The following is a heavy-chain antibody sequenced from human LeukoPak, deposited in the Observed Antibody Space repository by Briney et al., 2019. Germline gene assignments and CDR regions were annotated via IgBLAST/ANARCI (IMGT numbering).Heavy chain of an antibody. D-gene: IGHD6-19*01. CDR1: GYSFTSYW. V-gene: IGHV5-10-1*01. J-gene: IGHJ4*02. CDR2: IDPSDSYT. CDR3: ATQSSGWYRFDY. Sequence: GESLKISCKGSGYSFTSYWIGWVRQMPGKDLEWMGTIDPSDSYTNYSPSFQGHVIISADRSINTVFLQWSSLKASDTAMYYCATQSSGWYRFDYWGQGTLVTVSS.